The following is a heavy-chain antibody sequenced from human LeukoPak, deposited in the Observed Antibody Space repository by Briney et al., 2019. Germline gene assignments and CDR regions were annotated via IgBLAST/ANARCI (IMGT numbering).Heavy chain of an antibody. D-gene: IGHD2-15*01. CDR3: ARDFCSGGSCYPDAFDI. Sequence: PGGSLRLSCAASGFTLSGSAMHWVRQASGKGLEWVGRIRTEANSFATAYAASVEGRFTISRDDSQNTAYLQMNSLRAEDTAVYYCARDFCSGGSCYPDAFDIWGQGTMVTVSS. J-gene: IGHJ3*02. CDR2: IRTEANSFAT. V-gene: IGHV3-73*01. CDR1: GFTLSGSA.